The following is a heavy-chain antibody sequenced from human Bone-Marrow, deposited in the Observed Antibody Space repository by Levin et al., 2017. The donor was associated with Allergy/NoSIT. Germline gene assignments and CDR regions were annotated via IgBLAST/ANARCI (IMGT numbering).Heavy chain of an antibody. CDR3: ATTVTNFYYYGLEV. Sequence: SETLSLTCAVSGGSISSSNWWSWVRQPPGKGLEWIGEIYHSGSTNYNPSLKSRFTISVDNSKNQFSLRLSSVTAADTAVYYCATTVTNFYYYGLEVWGQGTTVTVSS. J-gene: IGHJ6*02. CDR1: GGSISSSNW. CDR2: IYHSGST. V-gene: IGHV4-4*02. D-gene: IGHD4-17*01.